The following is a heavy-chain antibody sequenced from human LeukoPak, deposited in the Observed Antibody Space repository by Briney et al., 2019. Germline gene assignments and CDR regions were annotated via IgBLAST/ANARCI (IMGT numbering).Heavy chain of an antibody. D-gene: IGHD4-17*01. CDR3: AKDSLLTVTMGAFDI. CDR1: GFTFDDYA. Sequence: GRSLRLSCAASGFTFDDYAMHWVRQAPGKGLEWVSGISWNSGSIGYADSVKGRFTISRDNAKNSLYLQMNSLRAEDTALYYCAKDSLLTVTMGAFDIWGQGTMVTVSS. J-gene: IGHJ3*02. V-gene: IGHV3-9*01. CDR2: ISWNSGSI.